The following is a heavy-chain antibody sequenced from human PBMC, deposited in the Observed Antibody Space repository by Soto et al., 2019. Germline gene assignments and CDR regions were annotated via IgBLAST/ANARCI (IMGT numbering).Heavy chain of an antibody. Sequence: GVLRLSCAASGFTFSSYAMSWVRQAPGKGLEWVSAISGSGGSTYYADSVKGRFTISRDNSKNTLYLQMNSLRAEDTAVYYCATTQYYYDSSGYYSFDYWGQGTLVTVSS. D-gene: IGHD3-22*01. CDR3: ATTQYYYDSSGYYSFDY. V-gene: IGHV3-23*01. CDR2: ISGSGGST. J-gene: IGHJ4*02. CDR1: GFTFSSYA.